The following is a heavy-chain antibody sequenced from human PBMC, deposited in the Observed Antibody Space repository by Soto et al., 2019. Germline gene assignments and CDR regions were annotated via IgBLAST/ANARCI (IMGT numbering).Heavy chain of an antibody. CDR3: ARRLLGPKEEYNAYYFYGLDV. CDR1: GCNFTDLW. J-gene: IGHJ6*04. D-gene: IGHD1-1*01. CDR2: IDPSDSYT. V-gene: IGHV5-10-1*01. Sequence: GSGCNFTDLWVTRISKTPRKGLGGMGRIDPSDSYTNYSPSFQGRVTISADRSISTAFLQWSSLEASDTAIYYCARRLLGPKEEYNAYYFYGLDVWVKGTTVTAPQ.